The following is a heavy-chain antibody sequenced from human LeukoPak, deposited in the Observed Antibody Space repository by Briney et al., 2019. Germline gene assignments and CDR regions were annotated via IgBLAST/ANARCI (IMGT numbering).Heavy chain of an antibody. Sequence: SETLSLTCAVYGGSFSGYYWSWIRQPPGKGLERIGEINHSGSTNYNPSLKSRVTMSVDTSKNQFSLKLSSVTAADTAVYYCASGYSGYADFDYWGQGTLVTVSS. CDR3: ASGYSGYADFDY. CDR2: INHSGST. V-gene: IGHV4-34*01. CDR1: GGSFSGYY. J-gene: IGHJ4*02. D-gene: IGHD5-12*01.